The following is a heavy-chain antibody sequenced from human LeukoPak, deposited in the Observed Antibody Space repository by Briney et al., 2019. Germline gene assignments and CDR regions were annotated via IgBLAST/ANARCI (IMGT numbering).Heavy chain of an antibody. CDR3: ARTYSSSSGAYYYYYMDV. CDR2: IYYSGST. V-gene: IGHV4-59*01. D-gene: IGHD6-6*01. Sequence: SETLSLTCTVSGGSISSYYWSWIRQPPGKGLEWIGYIYYSGSTNYNPSLKSRVTISVDTSKNQFSLKLSSVTAADTAVYYCARTYSSSSGAYYYYYMDVWGKGTTVTVSS. CDR1: GGSISSYY. J-gene: IGHJ6*03.